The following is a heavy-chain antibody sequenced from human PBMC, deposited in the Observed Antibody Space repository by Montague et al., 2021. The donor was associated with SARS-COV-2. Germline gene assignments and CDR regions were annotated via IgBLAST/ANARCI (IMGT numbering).Heavy chain of an antibody. CDR1: GGSFSGYY. D-gene: IGHD4-17*01. CDR2: INHSGST. V-gene: IGHV4-34*01. Sequence: SETLSLTCAVYGGSFSGYYWSWIRQPPGKGLEWIGEINHSGSTNYNPSLKSRVTISVDTSMNQFSLKLSSVTAADTAVYYCARGRTVTTFYYYYGMDVWGQGTTVTVSS. CDR3: ARGRTVTTFYYYYGMDV. J-gene: IGHJ6*02.